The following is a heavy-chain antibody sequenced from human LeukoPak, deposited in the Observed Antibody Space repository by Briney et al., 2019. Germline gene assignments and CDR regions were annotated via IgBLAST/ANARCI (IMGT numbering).Heavy chain of an antibody. Sequence: SETLSPTCTVSGGSISSYYWSWIRQPPGKGLEWIGYIYHSGSTNYNPSLKSRVTISVDTSKNQFSLKLRSVTAADTAVYYCARHVTISGPYDASDIWGQGTMVTVSP. CDR3: ARHVTISGPYDASDI. D-gene: IGHD5-24*01. CDR2: IYHSGST. V-gene: IGHV4-59*08. CDR1: GGSISSYY. J-gene: IGHJ3*02.